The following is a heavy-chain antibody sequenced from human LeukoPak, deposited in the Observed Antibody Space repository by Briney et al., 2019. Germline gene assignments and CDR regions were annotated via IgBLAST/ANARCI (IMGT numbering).Heavy chain of an antibody. CDR2: IYSGGSP. Sequence: GGSLRLSCAGSGFSVSNSYMSWVRQAPGKWLEWVSVIYSGGSPYYADSVKGRFTISRDNSKNALYLQMNSLRVEDTALYYCARVARYQLLLGDALDIWSQGTMVTVSS. CDR1: GFSVSNSY. D-gene: IGHD2-2*01. V-gene: IGHV3-53*05. J-gene: IGHJ3*02. CDR3: ARVARYQLLLGDALDI.